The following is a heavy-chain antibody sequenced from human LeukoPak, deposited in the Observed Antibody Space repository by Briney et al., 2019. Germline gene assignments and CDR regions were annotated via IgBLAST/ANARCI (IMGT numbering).Heavy chain of an antibody. CDR1: GGSISSYY. CDR3: ARTRCSSGWSYYFDY. V-gene: IGHV4-4*07. Sequence: SETLSLTCTVSGGSISSYYWSWIRQPAGKGPEWIGRIYTSGSTNYNPSLKSRVTMSVDTSKNQFSLKLSSVTDAETAVYYCARTRCSSGWSYYFDYWGQGTLVTVSS. CDR2: IYTSGST. D-gene: IGHD6-19*01. J-gene: IGHJ4*02.